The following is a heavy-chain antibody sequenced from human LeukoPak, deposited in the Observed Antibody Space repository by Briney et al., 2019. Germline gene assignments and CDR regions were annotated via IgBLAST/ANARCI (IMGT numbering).Heavy chain of an antibody. V-gene: IGHV1-8*01. CDR2: MNPNSGNT. Sequence: ASVKVSCKASGYTFTSYDINWVRQATGQGLEWMGWMNPNSGNTGYAQKFQGRVTMTRNTSISTAYMELSSLRSEDTAVYYCARGRRIVGATWYYWGQETLVTVSS. J-gene: IGHJ4*02. CDR1: GYTFTSYD. D-gene: IGHD1-26*01. CDR3: ARGRRIVGATWYY.